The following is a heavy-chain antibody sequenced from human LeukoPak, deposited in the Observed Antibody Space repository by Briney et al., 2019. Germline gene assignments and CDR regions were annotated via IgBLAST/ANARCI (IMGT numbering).Heavy chain of an antibody. J-gene: IGHJ4*02. Sequence: ASVKVSCKASRGTFSSYAISWVRQAPGQGLEWMGRIIPIFGTANYAQKFQGRVTITTDESTSTAYMELSSLRSEDTAVYYCASYCSGGSCYHTDYWGQGTLVTVSS. V-gene: IGHV1-69*05. CDR3: ASYCSGGSCYHTDY. CDR2: IIPIFGTA. CDR1: RGTFSSYA. D-gene: IGHD2-15*01.